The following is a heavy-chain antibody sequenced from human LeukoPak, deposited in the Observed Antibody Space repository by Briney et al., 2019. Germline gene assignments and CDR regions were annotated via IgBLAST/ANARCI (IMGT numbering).Heavy chain of an antibody. V-gene: IGHV3-48*03. Sequence: QSGGSLRLSCAASGFTFSSYAMSWVRQAPGKGLEWVSYIHSGGNTIFYADSVKGRFTISRDYAKNSLYLQMNSLRAEDTAVYYCARKLTGTTYFDYWGQGTLVTVSS. J-gene: IGHJ4*02. CDR1: GFTFSSYA. D-gene: IGHD1-1*01. CDR2: IHSGGNTI. CDR3: ARKLTGTTYFDY.